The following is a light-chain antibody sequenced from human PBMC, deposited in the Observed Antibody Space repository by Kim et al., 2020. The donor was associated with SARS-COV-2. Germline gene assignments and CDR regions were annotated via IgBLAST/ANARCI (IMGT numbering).Light chain of an antibody. J-gene: IGLJ3*02. V-gene: IGLV1-44*01. CDR3: AAWDDSLHGWV. CDR1: RYNIREKP. Sequence: GQEGTISCGGSRYNIREKPGNLDPQLPGTAPKLVIYKNRQRPSGVPGRFSGSESGTSGSLAISGLQSEDGADYYCAAWDDSLHGWVFGGGTQLTVL. CDR2: KNR.